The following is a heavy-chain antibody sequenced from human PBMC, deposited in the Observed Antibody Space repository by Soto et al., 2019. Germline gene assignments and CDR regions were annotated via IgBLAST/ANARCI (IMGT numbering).Heavy chain of an antibody. CDR3: ARDQEVQLERRSYYYYMDV. Sequence: QVQLVQSGAEVKKPGSSVKVSCKASGGTFSSYTISWVRQAPGQGLGWMGRIIPILGIANYAQKFQGRVTITADKSTSTAYMELSSLRSEDTAVYYCARDQEVQLERRSYYYYMDVWGKGTTVTVSS. CDR2: IIPILGIA. CDR1: GGTFSSYT. J-gene: IGHJ6*03. D-gene: IGHD1-1*01. V-gene: IGHV1-69*08.